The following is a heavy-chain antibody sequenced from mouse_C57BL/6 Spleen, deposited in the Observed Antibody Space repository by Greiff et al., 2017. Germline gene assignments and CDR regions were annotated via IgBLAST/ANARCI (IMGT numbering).Heavy chain of an antibody. V-gene: IGHV5-4*01. CDR3: AIDGLLRVFDY. D-gene: IGHD2-3*01. Sequence: EVQVVESGGGLVKPGGSLKLSCAASGFTFSSYAMSWVRQTPEKRLEWVATISDGGSYTYYPDNVKGRFTISRDNAKNNLYLQMSHLKSEDTAMYYCAIDGLLRVFDYWGQGTTLTVSS. CDR1: GFTFSSYA. J-gene: IGHJ2*01. CDR2: ISDGGSYT.